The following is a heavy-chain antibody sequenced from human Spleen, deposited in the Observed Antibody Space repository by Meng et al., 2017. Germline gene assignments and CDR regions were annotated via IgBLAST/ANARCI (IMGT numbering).Heavy chain of an antibody. CDR3: ARLIYGDPYYGMDV. CDR1: GYSFTSYW. J-gene: IGHJ6*02. CDR2: TYPDDSAT. Sequence: GESLKISCKGSGYSFTSYWIGWVRQMPGKGLEWMGITYPDDSATRYSPSFQGQVTMSVDKSISTAYLQWSSLQASDTAMYFCARLIYGDPYYGMDVWGQGTRVTVSS. V-gene: IGHV5-51*01. D-gene: IGHD4-17*01.